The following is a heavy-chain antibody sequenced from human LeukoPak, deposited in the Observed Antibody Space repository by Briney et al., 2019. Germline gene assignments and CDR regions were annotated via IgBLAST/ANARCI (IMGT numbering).Heavy chain of an antibody. Sequence: SETLSLTCAVYGGSFSGYYWSWIRQPPGKGLEWIGEINHSGSTNYNPSLKSRVTISVDTSKNQFSLKLSSVTAADTAVYYCARYFVVVPAASSVRFDPWGQGTLVTVSS. CDR3: ARYFVVVPAASSVRFDP. D-gene: IGHD2-2*01. V-gene: IGHV4-34*01. CDR2: INHSGST. CDR1: GGSFSGYY. J-gene: IGHJ5*02.